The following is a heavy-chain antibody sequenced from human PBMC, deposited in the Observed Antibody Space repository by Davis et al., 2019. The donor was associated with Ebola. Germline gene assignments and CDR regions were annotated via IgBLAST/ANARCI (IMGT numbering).Heavy chain of an antibody. CDR1: GGSISSGGYS. J-gene: IGHJ6*02. CDR2: IYHSGST. CDR3: ARGQGRGYSYGYYYYYGMDV. D-gene: IGHD5-18*01. Sequence: SETLSLTCAVSGGSISSGGYSWSWIRQPPGKGLEWIGYIYHSGSTYYNPSLKSRVTISVDRSKNQFSLKLSSVTAADTAVYYCARGQGRGYSYGYYYYYGMDVWGQGTTVTVSS. V-gene: IGHV4-30-2*01.